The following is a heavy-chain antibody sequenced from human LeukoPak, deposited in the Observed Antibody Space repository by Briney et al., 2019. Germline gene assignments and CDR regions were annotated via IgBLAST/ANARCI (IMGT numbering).Heavy chain of an antibody. CDR1: GFTFSSYW. J-gene: IGHJ4*02. Sequence: GGSLRLSCAASGFTFSSYWMHWVRQAPGKGLVWVSRIHSDGRSTNYADSVKGRFTLSRDNAKNTLYLQMNSQRAEDTAVYYCARDPRGGTLDYWGQGTLVTVSS. D-gene: IGHD3-10*01. V-gene: IGHV3-74*01. CDR2: IHSDGRST. CDR3: ARDPRGGTLDY.